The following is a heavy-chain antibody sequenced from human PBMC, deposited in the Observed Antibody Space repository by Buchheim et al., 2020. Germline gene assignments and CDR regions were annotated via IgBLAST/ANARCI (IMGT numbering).Heavy chain of an antibody. D-gene: IGHD3-22*01. Sequence: EVQLVESGGGLVQPGGSLRLSCAASGFTFSSYEMNWVRQAPRKGLEWVSYISSSGSTIYYADSVKGRFTISRDNAKNSLYLQMNSLRAEDTAVYYCARINLVTYYYDSSKSYFDYWGQGTL. CDR3: ARINLVTYYYDSSKSYFDY. V-gene: IGHV3-48*03. CDR2: ISSSGSTI. CDR1: GFTFSSYE. J-gene: IGHJ4*02.